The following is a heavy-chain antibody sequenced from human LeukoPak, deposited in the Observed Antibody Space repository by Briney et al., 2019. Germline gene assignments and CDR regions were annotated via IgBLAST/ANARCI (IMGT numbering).Heavy chain of an antibody. V-gene: IGHV3-53*01. J-gene: IGHJ2*01. CDR3: ARDRTMTTVPWYFDL. Sequence: GGSLRLSCAASGFTVSSNYMSWVRQAPGKGLEWVSVIYSGGSTYYADSVKGRFTISRDNSKNTLYLQMNSLRAEDTAVYYCARDRTMTTVPWYFDLWGRGTLVTVSS. CDR1: GFTVSSNY. CDR2: IYSGGST. D-gene: IGHD4-17*01.